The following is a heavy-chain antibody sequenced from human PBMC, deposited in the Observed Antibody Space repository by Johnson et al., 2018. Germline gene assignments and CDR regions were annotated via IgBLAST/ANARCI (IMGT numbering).Heavy chain of an antibody. CDR3: ARDTYYYDSSGYYIGCDAFDI. Sequence: QVQLVQSGAEVKKXGSSVKVXCKASGGTFSSYAISWVRQAPGQGLEWMGGIIPIFGTTNYAQKFQGRVTITADESTGPAYMALSSLRSEDPAVYYWARDTYYYDSSGYYIGCDAFDIWGQGTMVTVSS. J-gene: IGHJ3*02. CDR2: IIPIFGTT. CDR1: GGTFSSYA. V-gene: IGHV1-69*12. D-gene: IGHD3-22*01.